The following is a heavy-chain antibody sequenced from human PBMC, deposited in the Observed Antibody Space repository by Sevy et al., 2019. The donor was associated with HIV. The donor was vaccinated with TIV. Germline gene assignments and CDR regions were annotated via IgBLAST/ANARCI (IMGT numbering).Heavy chain of an antibody. CDR1: GFTFSSYW. Sequence: GGSLRLSCAVSGFTFSSYWMSWVRQAPGKGLEWVANIKQGGSEKYYVDSVKGRFTISRDNAKNSLYLQMNSLRAEDTAVYYCARGGDDGAFDIWGQGTMVTVSS. J-gene: IGHJ3*02. CDR2: IKQGGSEK. CDR3: ARGGDDGAFDI. D-gene: IGHD2-21*02. V-gene: IGHV3-7*01.